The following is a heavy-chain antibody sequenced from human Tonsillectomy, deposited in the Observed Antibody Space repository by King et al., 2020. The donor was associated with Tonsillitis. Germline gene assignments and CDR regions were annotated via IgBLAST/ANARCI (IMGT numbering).Heavy chain of an antibody. CDR2: IIPIFGTA. V-gene: IGHV1-69*01. D-gene: IGHD5-12*01. Sequence: QLVQSGAEVKKPGSSVKVSCKASGGTFSSYAISWVRQAPGQGLEWMGGIIPIFGTANYAQKFQGRVTNTADDSTSTAYMELSSLRSEDTAVYYCSVAKISKNYYYYGMDVWGQGTTVTVSS. CDR1: GGTFSSYA. J-gene: IGHJ6*02. CDR3: SVAKISKNYYYYGMDV.